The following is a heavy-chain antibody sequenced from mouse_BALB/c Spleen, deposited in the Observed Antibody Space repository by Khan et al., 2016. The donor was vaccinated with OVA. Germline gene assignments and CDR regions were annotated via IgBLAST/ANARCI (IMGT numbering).Heavy chain of an antibody. D-gene: IGHD2-1*01. CDR1: GYSITSYDA. Sequence: QLKQSGPGLVKPSQSLSLTCTVTGYSITSYDAWNWIRQFPGNKLGWMGYISYSGSTRYNPYLKSRFSITRDTSKNQFFLQLNSVTTEDTATXYCARRAYYGNWYFDVWGAGTTVTVSS. J-gene: IGHJ1*01. V-gene: IGHV3-2*02. CDR2: ISYSGST. CDR3: ARRAYYGNWYFDV.